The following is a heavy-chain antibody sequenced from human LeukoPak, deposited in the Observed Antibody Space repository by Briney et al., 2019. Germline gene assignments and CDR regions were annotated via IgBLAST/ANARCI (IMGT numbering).Heavy chain of an antibody. Sequence: ASVKVSCKASGGTFSSYATSWVRQAPGQGLEWMGGIIPIFGTANYAQKFQGRVTITADESTSTAYMELSSLRSEDTAVYYCARVYYHQVVGGEFDYWGQGTLVTVSS. CDR3: ARVYYHQVVGGEFDY. CDR1: GGTFSSYA. V-gene: IGHV1-69*13. J-gene: IGHJ4*02. CDR2: IIPIFGTA. D-gene: IGHD1-26*01.